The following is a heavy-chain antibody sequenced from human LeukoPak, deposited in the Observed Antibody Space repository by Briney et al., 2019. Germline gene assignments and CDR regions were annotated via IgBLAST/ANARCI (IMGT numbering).Heavy chain of an antibody. J-gene: IGHJ3*02. CDR3: ARSPVNGWTEGVDDI. V-gene: IGHV5-51*01. D-gene: IGHD3/OR15-3a*01. CDR2: IYGSDSET. CDR1: GYSFTNYW. Sequence: NRGESLKISCKGSGYSFTNYWIGWVRQMPGKGLEWMGIIYGSDSETKYSPSFEGQVTISADKSINTAYLQWSSLKASDTAIYYCARSPVNGWTEGVDDIWGQGTMVTVSS.